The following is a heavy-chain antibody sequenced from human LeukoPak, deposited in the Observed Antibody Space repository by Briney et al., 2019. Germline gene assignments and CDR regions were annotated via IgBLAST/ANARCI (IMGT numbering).Heavy chain of an antibody. J-gene: IGHJ6*03. Sequence: SVKVSCKASGYTFTSYDISWVRQAPGQGLEWMGRIIPIFGTANYAQKFQGRVTITTDESTSTAYMELSSLRSEDTAVYYCARGVPGRSRYYYYYMDVWGKGTTVTVSS. V-gene: IGHV1-69*05. CDR2: IIPIFGTA. D-gene: IGHD2-15*01. CDR1: GYTFTSYD. CDR3: ARGVPGRSRYYYYYMDV.